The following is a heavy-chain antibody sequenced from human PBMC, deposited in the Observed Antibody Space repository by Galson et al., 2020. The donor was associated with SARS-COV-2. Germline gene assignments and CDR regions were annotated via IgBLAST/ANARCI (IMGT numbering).Heavy chain of an antibody. D-gene: IGHD3-3*01. CDR2: IYYSGST. CDR1: GGSISSGGYY. V-gene: IGHV4-31*01. CDR3: ARAPRITIFGVVSAFDI. Sequence: TLSLTCTVSGGSISSGGYYWSWIRQHPGKGLEWIGYIYYSGSTYYNPSLKSLVTISVDTSKNQFSLKLSSVTAADTAVYYCARAPRITIFGVVSAFDIWGQGTMVTVSS. J-gene: IGHJ3*02.